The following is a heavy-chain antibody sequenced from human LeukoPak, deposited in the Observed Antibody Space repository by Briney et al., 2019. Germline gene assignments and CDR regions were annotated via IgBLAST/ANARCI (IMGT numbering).Heavy chain of an antibody. CDR1: GGSISSGDYY. CDR3: ARDRGGRWLQSPHIDY. V-gene: IGHV4-30-4*01. J-gene: IGHJ4*02. CDR2: IYYSGST. Sequence: SETLSLTCTVSGGSISSGDYYWSWIRQPPGKGLEGIGYIYYSGSTYYNPSLKSRVTISVDTSKNQFSLQLSSVTAADTAVYYCARDRGGRWLQSPHIDYWGQGTLVTVSS. D-gene: IGHD5-24*01.